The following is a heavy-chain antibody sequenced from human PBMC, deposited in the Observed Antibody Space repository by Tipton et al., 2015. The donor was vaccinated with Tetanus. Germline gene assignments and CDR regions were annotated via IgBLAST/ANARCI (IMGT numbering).Heavy chain of an antibody. D-gene: IGHD6-19*01. J-gene: IGHJ4*01. V-gene: IGHV4-4*07. CDR1: GGSISNYY. CDR2: IYPSGSA. CDR3: ARERLGPVTGTRYYFDY. Sequence: TLSLTCTVSGGSISNYYWSWIRQSAGKGLEWIGRIYPSGSANYNPSLESRVTMSVDTSKSHCSLNLTSVTAADTAVYYCARERLGPVTGTRYYFDYWGQGIPVIVSS.